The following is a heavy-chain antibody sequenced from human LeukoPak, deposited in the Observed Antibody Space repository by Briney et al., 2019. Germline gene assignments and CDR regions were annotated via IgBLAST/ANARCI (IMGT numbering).Heavy chain of an antibody. CDR1: GYAFTGYY. CDR3: ARDPFTMVRGVISDDDY. J-gene: IGHJ4*02. Sequence: ASVKVSCKASGYAFTGYYMHWVRQAPGQGLEWMGWINPNSGGTNYAQKFQGRVTMTRDTSISTAYMKLSRLRSDDTAVYYCARDPFTMVRGVISDDDYWGQGTLVTVSS. CDR2: INPNSGGT. V-gene: IGHV1-2*02. D-gene: IGHD3-10*01.